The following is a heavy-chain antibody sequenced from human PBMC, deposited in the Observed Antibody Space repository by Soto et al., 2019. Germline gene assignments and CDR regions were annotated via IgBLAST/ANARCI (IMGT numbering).Heavy chain of an antibody. V-gene: IGHV3-30*03. CDR1: GFTFSNYG. CDR3: ASQSGYDLDY. Sequence: GGSLRLSCAASGFTFSNYGIYWVRQAPGKGLEWVAVISHDGNKEYYADSVKGRFTVSRDNSKKTVYLQMNSLRAEDTAVYYCASQSGYDLDYWGQGTLVTVSS. D-gene: IGHD5-12*01. CDR2: ISHDGNKE. J-gene: IGHJ4*02.